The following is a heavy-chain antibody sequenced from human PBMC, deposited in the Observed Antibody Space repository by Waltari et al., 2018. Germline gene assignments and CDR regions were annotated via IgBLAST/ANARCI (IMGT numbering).Heavy chain of an antibody. D-gene: IGHD2-2*01. CDR2: IKCDGMAT. V-gene: IGHV3-7*03. CDR1: GFSFSAYW. CDR3: ARGSPGYVRVWDS. J-gene: IGHJ4*02. Sequence: EVQLTESGGGLVQPGGSLRLSCAASGFSFSAYWMTWVREAPGKWMEWVANIKCDGMATYHADSVNGRFSITRDNAKNSLYLQMNSVSAEDTAIYYCARGSPGYVRVWDSWGQGTMVTVSS.